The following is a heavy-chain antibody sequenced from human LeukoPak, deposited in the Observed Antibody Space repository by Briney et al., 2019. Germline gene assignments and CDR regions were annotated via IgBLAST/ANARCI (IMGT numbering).Heavy chain of an antibody. CDR3: AASSGFGELSRFDY. CDR2: INPNSGGT. V-gene: IGHV1-2*02. CDR1: GYTFTGYY. J-gene: IGHJ4*02. Sequence: ASVKVSCKASGYTFTGYYMHWVRQAPGQGLEWMGWINPNSGGTNYAQKFQGRVTMTRDTSISTAYMELSRLRSDDTAVYYCAASSGFGELSRFDYWGQGTLVTVSS. D-gene: IGHD3-10*01.